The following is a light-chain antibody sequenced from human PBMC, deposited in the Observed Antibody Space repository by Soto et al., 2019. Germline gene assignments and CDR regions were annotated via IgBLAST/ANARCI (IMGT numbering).Light chain of an antibody. J-gene: IGLJ1*01. CDR2: EVT. CDR1: SSDVENYKL. V-gene: IGLV2-23*02. CDR3: CSSVGSYV. Sequence: QSLLNQPASVSGSPGQSVTISCPATSSDVENYKLVSWYQQHPGKAPKLIIYEVTKRPSGVSNRFSGSKSANTASLTISGLQPGDEADYYCCSSVGSYVFGTGTKVTVL.